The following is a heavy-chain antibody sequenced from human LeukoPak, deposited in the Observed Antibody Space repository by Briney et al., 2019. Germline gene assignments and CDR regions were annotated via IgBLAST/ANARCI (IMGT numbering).Heavy chain of an antibody. CDR1: GGSFSGYY. D-gene: IGHD6-19*01. Sequence: ASETLSLTCAVYGGSFSGYYWSWIRQPPGKGLEWIGEINHSGSTNYNPSLKSRVTISVDTSKNQFSLKLSSVTAADTAVYYCARGSGYSSGWYGYWGQGTLVTVSS. J-gene: IGHJ4*02. CDR2: INHSGST. CDR3: ARGSGYSSGWYGY. V-gene: IGHV4-34*01.